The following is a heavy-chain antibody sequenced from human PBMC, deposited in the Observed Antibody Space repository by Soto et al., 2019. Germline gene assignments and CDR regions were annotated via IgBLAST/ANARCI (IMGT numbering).Heavy chain of an antibody. Sequence: GGALRLSCAASGFTFSDYYMSWIRQAPGKGLEWVSYISSSGSTIYYADSVKGRFTISRDNAKNSLYLQMNSLRAEDTAVYYCASSLNYDFWSGRYYYMDVWGKAPTVTVSS. CDR1: GFTFSDYY. V-gene: IGHV3-11*01. CDR3: ASSLNYDFWSGRYYYMDV. CDR2: ISSSGSTI. J-gene: IGHJ6*03. D-gene: IGHD3-3*01.